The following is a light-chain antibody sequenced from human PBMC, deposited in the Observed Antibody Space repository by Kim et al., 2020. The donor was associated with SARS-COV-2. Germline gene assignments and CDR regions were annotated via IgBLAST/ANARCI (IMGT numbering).Light chain of an antibody. Sequence: PRDRATPSCRASQSVSSSSLAWYQHKPGQAPRLLIYGASSRATGIPDRFSGTWSGTYFTLTINRLEPEDFAVYYCQQYGNSPPLTFGGGTKVDIK. CDR3: QQYGNSPPLT. CDR2: GAS. J-gene: IGKJ4*01. CDR1: QSVSSSS. V-gene: IGKV3-20*01.